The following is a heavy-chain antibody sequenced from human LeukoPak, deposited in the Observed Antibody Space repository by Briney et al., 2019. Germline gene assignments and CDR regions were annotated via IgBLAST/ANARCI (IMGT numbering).Heavy chain of an antibody. CDR2: IKTITDGGTT. Sequence: PGGSLRLSCVASGFTFSDTWMSWVRQAPGKGLEWVARIKTITDGGTTHYAAPVKGRFTISRDDSRNTLYLHMNSLKPEDRAVYYCATGGGNVFDFWGQGTLVTVSS. CDR1: GFTFSDTW. J-gene: IGHJ4*02. V-gene: IGHV3-15*01. CDR3: ATGGGNVFDF. D-gene: IGHD4-23*01.